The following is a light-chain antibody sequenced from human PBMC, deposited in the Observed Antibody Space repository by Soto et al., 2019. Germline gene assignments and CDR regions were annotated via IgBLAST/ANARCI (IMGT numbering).Light chain of an antibody. CDR3: IQALQTPFT. J-gene: IGKJ3*01. V-gene: IGKV2-28*01. Sequence: DIVMTQSPLSLPVTPGEPASISCRSSQSLLHRNGHNYLDWYLQKRGQSPQLLIYLGSNRASGVPDRFSGSGSGTDFTLKISRVEAEDVGVYYCIQALQTPFTFGPGTKVDIK. CDR2: LGS. CDR1: QSLLHRNGHNY.